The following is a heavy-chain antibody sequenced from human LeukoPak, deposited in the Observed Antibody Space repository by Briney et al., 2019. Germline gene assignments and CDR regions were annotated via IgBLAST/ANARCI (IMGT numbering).Heavy chain of an antibody. CDR1: GGSIDIYY. CDR2: IYYSGST. Sequence: SGTLSLTCTVSGGSIDIYYWNWIRQPPGKGLEWLGYIYYSGSTNYNPSLKSRVTISVDTSKNQFSLKLRSVTAADTAVYYCARGIEGYYGSGSYTLFDPWGQGTLVTVSS. V-gene: IGHV4-59*01. J-gene: IGHJ5*02. CDR3: ARGIEGYYGSGSYTLFDP. D-gene: IGHD3-10*01.